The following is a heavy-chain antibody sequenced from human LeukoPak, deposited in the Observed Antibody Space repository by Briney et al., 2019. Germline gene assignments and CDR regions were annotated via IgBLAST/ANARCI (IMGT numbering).Heavy chain of an antibody. D-gene: IGHD3-16*01. CDR1: GFTFSSYG. J-gene: IGHJ4*02. CDR2: ISSSSSYI. CDR3: ARDRVMGGLDY. Sequence: GGSLRLSCAASGFTFSSYGMHWVRQAPGKGLEWVSSISSSSSYIYYADSVKGRFTISRDNAKNSLYLQMNSLRAEDTAVYYCARDRVMGGLDYWGQGTLVTVSS. V-gene: IGHV3-21*01.